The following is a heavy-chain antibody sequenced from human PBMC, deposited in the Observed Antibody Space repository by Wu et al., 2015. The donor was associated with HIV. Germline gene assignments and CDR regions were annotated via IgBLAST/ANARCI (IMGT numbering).Heavy chain of an antibody. D-gene: IGHD1-1*01. CDR1: FTAYY. CDR3: ASGIQSGGANY. Sequence: FTAYYMHWVRQAPGQGLEWMARLNPNTGSTDYAQNFQGRVTVTRDTSIGTAYMEVRGLRPDDTAVYYCASGIQSGGANYWGQGTLVTVSS. CDR2: LNPNTGST. V-gene: IGHV1-2*06. J-gene: IGHJ4*02.